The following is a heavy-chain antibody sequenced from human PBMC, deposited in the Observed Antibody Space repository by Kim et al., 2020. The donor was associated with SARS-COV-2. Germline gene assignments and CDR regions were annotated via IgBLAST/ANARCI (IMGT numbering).Heavy chain of an antibody. J-gene: IGHJ4*02. Sequence: GGSLRLSCTASGFTFGDYSMSWFRQAPGKGLEWVGFIYSNASAWSTDSVAAGNSSSTLTSDDTQCLAYHQLNSQKTEDTAVSNDTESRDSAVHFDYWGQG. CDR1: GFTFGDYS. CDR2: IYSNASAWST. CDR3: TESRDSAVHFDY. D-gene: IGHD3-22*01. V-gene: IGHV3-49*03.